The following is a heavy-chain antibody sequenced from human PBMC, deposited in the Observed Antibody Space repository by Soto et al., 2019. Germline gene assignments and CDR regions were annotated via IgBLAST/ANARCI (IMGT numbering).Heavy chain of an antibody. Sequence: SETLSLTCTVSGDSVNSGYYCWSWIRQPPGKGLERIAYVCYSGSTTKYNPSLKMRVTMSRDTSKNEFSLKVTSVTAADTAVYYCARSAGGSGWFRGQGTLVTVSS. CDR1: GDSVNSGYYC. J-gene: IGHJ4*02. V-gene: IGHV4-61*01. CDR2: VCYSGSTT. CDR3: ARSAGGSGWF. D-gene: IGHD6-19*01.